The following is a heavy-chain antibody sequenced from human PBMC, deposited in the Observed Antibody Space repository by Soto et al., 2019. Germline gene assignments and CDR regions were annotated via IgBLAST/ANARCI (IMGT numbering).Heavy chain of an antibody. CDR2: ISYDGSNK. J-gene: IGHJ6*02. V-gene: IGHV3-30*18. D-gene: IGHD3-10*01. CDR3: AKVEEVRGVQWSTSYYYYCMDV. Sequence: QVQLVESGGGVVQPGRSLRLSCAASGFTFSSYGMHWVRQAPGKGLEWVAVISYDGSNKYYADSVKGRFTISRDNSKKTLYLQMTRLRVENTAVYYCAKVEEVRGVQWSTSYYYYCMDVWGQGTTVTVS. CDR1: GFTFSSYG.